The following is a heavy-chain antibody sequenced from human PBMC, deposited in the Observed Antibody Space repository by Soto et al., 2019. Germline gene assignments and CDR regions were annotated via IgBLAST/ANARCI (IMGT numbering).Heavy chain of an antibody. CDR2: IRSKANSYAT. V-gene: IGHV3-73*01. J-gene: IGHJ6*02. D-gene: IGHD7-27*01. CDR3: TRPSXWGFGEYYYYGMDV. CDR1: GFTFSGSA. Sequence: GGSLRLSCAASGFTFSGSAMHWVRQASGKGLEWVGRIRSKANSYATAYAASVKGRFTISRDDSKNTAYLQMNSLKTEDTAVYYCTRPSXWGFGEYYYYGMDVWGQGTTVTV.